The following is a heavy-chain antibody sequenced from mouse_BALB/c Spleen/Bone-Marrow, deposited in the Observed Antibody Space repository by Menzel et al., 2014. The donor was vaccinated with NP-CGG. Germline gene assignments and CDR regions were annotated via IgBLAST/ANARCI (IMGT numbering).Heavy chain of an antibody. J-gene: IGHJ3*01. CDR1: GFTFSDYY. V-gene: IGHV5-4*02. Sequence: EVKLMESGGGLVKPGGSLKLSCAASGFTFSDYYMYWVRQTPEKRLEWVATISDGGSYTYCPDSVKGRFTISRDNAKNNLYLQMSSLKSEDTAMYYCARDGNYAYWGQGTLVTVSA. CDR2: ISDGGSYT. CDR3: ARDGNYAY. D-gene: IGHD2-1*01.